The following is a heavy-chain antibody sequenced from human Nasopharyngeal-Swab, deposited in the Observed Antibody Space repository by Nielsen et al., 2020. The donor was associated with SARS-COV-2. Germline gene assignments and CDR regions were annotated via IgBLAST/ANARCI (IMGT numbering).Heavy chain of an antibody. CDR2: ICYSGDT. CDR1: GDSIRNTDYY. D-gene: IGHD6-25*01. CDR3: ARRSAAAGRYNEYFHP. Sequence: ESLKISCTVSGDSIRNTDYYWGWIRQPPGKGLEWIASICYSGDTYYNPSLNSRVAISMYTSRNQFSLKLSSVTATDTAVYFCARRSAAAGRYNEYFHPWGQGTLVTVSS. V-gene: IGHV4-39*01. J-gene: IGHJ1*01.